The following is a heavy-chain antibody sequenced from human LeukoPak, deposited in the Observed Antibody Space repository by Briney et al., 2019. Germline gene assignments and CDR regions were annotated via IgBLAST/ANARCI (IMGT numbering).Heavy chain of an antibody. D-gene: IGHD5-12*01. J-gene: IGHJ4*02. Sequence: SETLSLTCTVSGGSISSYYWSWIRQPPGKGLEWIGYIYYSGSTNYNPSLKSRVTISVDTSKNQFSLKLSSVTAADTAVYYCARAQYSGYDSPFDYWGQGTQVTVSS. CDR1: GGSISSYY. CDR3: ARAQYSGYDSPFDY. V-gene: IGHV4-59*01. CDR2: IYYSGST.